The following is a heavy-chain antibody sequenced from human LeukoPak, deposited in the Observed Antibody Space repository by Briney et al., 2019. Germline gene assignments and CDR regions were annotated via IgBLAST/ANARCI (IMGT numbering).Heavy chain of an antibody. CDR3: ARDGYYGSGSYDY. J-gene: IGHJ4*02. CDR1: GFTFSSYD. D-gene: IGHD3-10*01. V-gene: IGHV3-48*03. Sequence: GGSLRLSCAASGFTFSSYDMNWVRQAPGKGLEWVSYISGSGSTIYYADSVKGRFTISRDNAKNSLYLQMNSLRAEDTAVYYCARDGYYGSGSYDYWGQGTLVTVSS. CDR2: ISGSGSTI.